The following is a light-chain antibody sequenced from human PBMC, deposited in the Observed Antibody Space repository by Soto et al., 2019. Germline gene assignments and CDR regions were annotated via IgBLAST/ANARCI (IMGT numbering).Light chain of an antibody. CDR1: QTINVF. Sequence: DIQMAQSPSSLSASVGDRVTITCRASQTINVFLNLYQQKPGKAPKLLIYTASTLHSGVPSRFSGSGSGTDFTLTIRSLQPEDFATYYCQHSYGTPYTFGQGTKLEIK. J-gene: IGKJ2*01. CDR2: TAS. V-gene: IGKV1-39*01. CDR3: QHSYGTPYT.